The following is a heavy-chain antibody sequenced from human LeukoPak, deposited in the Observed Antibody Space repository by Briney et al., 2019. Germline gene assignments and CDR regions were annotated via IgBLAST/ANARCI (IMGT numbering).Heavy chain of an antibody. Sequence: PSETLSLTYTVSDGSINGYYWSWIRQPPGKELDWIGYTYSGGTTNYSPSLKSRVTISEDMSKNQFSLKLTSVTAADTAVYYCARHSAHSSTNDAFDIWGQGTMVTVSS. V-gene: IGHV4-59*01. CDR2: TYSGGTT. CDR3: ARHSAHSSTNDAFDI. CDR1: DGSINGYY. D-gene: IGHD6-13*01. J-gene: IGHJ3*02.